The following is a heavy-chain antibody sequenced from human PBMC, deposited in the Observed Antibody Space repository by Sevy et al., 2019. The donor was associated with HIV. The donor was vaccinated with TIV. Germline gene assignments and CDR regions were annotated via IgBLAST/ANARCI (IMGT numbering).Heavy chain of an antibody. CDR3: AKGRYSSGPEWYFDY. CDR2: ISGSGGST. D-gene: IGHD6-19*01. J-gene: IGHJ4*02. CDR1: GFTFSSYA. Sequence: GGSLRLSCAASGFTFSSYAMSWVRQAPGKGLEWVSAISGSGGSTYYADSVKGRFTISTDNSKNTLYLRMNSLRAEDTAIYYCAKGRYSSGPEWYFDYWGQGTLVTVSS. V-gene: IGHV3-23*01.